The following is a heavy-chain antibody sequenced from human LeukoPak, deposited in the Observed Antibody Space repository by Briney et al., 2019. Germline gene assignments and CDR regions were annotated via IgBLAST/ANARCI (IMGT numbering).Heavy chain of an antibody. CDR1: GFTFSDYY. D-gene: IGHD5-12*01. CDR2: ISSSGTTI. V-gene: IGHV3-11*01. J-gene: IGHJ4*02. Sequence: EPGGSLRLSCAASGFTFSDYYMSWIRQAPGKGLEWVSYISSSGTTIYYADSVKGRFTISRDNAKSSLYLQMNSLRAEDTAVYYCARGQRGYSGYDWCPDYWGQGALVTVSS. CDR3: ARGQRGYSGYDWCPDY.